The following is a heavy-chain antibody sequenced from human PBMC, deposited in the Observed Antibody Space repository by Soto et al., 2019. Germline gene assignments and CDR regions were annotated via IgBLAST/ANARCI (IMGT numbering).Heavy chain of an antibody. CDR1: GFTFSSYG. D-gene: IGHD4-17*01. V-gene: IGHV3-30*18. Sequence: QVQLVESGGGVVQPGRSLRLSCAASGFTFSSYGMHWVRQAPGKGLEWVAVISYGGSNKYYADSVKGRFTISRDNSKNTLYLQMNSLRAEDTAVYYCAKPLYDYGDYVGAYWGQGTLVTVSS. J-gene: IGHJ4*02. CDR2: ISYGGSNK. CDR3: AKPLYDYGDYVGAY.